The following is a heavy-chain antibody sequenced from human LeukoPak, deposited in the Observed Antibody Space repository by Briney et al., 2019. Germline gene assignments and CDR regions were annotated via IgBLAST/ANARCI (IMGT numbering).Heavy chain of an antibody. J-gene: IGHJ4*02. D-gene: IGHD3-22*01. Sequence: ASVKVSCKASGYIFTGYYMHWVRQAPGQGLEWMGWINPNSGGTNYAQKFQGRVTMTRDTSISTAYMELSRLRSDDTAVYYCARGTDYYDSSGYYTDYWGQGTLVTVSS. CDR3: ARGTDYYDSSGYYTDY. CDR1: GYIFTGYY. V-gene: IGHV1-2*02. CDR2: INPNSGGT.